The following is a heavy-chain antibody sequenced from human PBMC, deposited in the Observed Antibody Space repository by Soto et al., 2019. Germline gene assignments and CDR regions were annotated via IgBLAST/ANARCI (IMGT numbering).Heavy chain of an antibody. J-gene: IGHJ4*02. CDR3: GKGYDILTRPQRY. CDR2: ISDDGSNE. D-gene: IGHD3-9*01. CDR1: GVKFGNHG. V-gene: IGHV3-30*18. Sequence: SLRLSCTVAGVKFGNHGIHRVRQAQSKGLEWEAVISDDGSNEYCADSVKGRFTISRDDCKNTLYLQMNSLGAEDTFVYSCGKGYDILTRPQRYWGQRTLGTVPS.